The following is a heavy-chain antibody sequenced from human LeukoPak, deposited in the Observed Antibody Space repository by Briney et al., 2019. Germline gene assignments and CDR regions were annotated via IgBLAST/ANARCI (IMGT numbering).Heavy chain of an antibody. J-gene: IGHJ4*02. Sequence: ASVKVSCKASGGTFSSYAISWVRQAPGQGLEWMGGIIPIFGTANYAQKFQGRVTITADESTSTAYMELSSLRSEDTAVYYCARSKDIVVVVAASFDYWGQGTLATVSS. CDR3: ARSKDIVVVVAASFDY. D-gene: IGHD2-15*01. CDR2: IIPIFGTA. CDR1: GGTFSSYA. V-gene: IGHV1-69*01.